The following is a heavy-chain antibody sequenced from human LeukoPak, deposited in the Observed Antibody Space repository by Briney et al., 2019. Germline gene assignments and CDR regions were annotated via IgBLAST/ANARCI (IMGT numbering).Heavy chain of an antibody. J-gene: IGHJ4*02. CDR3: AREGGPYRPLDY. V-gene: IGHV4-4*02. Sequence: SETLSLTCGVSGGSISSIEWWTWVRQPPGEGLEWIGEVHLSGRTNYNPSLESRVTMSVDMSENHISLKLTSVTAADTAVYYCAREGGPYRPLDYSGQGTLVTVSS. CDR1: GGSISSIEW. CDR2: VHLSGRT.